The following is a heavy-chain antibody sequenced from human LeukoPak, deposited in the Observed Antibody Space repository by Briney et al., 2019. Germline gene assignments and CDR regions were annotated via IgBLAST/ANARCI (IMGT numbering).Heavy chain of an antibody. J-gene: IGHJ5*02. CDR1: GFTFSSYA. CDR2: ISGSGGST. V-gene: IGHV3-23*01. Sequence: PGGSLRLSCAASGFTFSSYAMSWVRQAPGKGLEWVSAISGSGGSTYYADSVKGRFPISRDNSKNTLYLQMNSLRAEDTAVYYCAKDPHDYGDNWFDPWGQGTLVTVSS. CDR3: AKDPHDYGDNWFDP. D-gene: IGHD4-17*01.